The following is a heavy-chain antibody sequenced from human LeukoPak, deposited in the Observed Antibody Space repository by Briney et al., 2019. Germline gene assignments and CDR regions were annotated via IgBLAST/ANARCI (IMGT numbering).Heavy chain of an antibody. V-gene: IGHV3-23*01. D-gene: IGHD3-10*01. CDR3: AKDLYYGSGSYYDY. CDR1: GFIFSSYA. J-gene: IGHJ4*02. Sequence: PGGSLRLSCAASGFIFSSYAMSWVRQAPGKGLEWVSAISGSGGSTYYADSVKGRFTISRDNSKNTLYLQMNSLRAEDTAVYYCAKDLYYGSGSYYDYWGQGTLVTVSS. CDR2: ISGSGGST.